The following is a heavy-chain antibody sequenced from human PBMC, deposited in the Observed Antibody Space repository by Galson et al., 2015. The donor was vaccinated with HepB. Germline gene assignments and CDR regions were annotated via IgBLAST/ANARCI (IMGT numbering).Heavy chain of an antibody. D-gene: IGHD3-10*01. CDR2: ISSSSSTI. CDR3: AKGLWFGELSYYFDY. V-gene: IGHV3-48*01. J-gene: IGHJ4*02. Sequence: SLRLSCAASGFTFSSYSMNWVRQAPGKGLEWVSYISSSSSTIYYADSVKGRFTISRDNAKNSLYLQMNSLRAEDTAVYYCAKGLWFGELSYYFDYWGQGTLVTVSS. CDR1: GFTFSSYS.